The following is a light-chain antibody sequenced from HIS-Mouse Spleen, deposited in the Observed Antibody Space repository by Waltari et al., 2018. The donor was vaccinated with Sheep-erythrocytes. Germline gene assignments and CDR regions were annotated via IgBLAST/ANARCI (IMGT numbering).Light chain of an antibody. J-gene: IGLJ3*02. CDR2: QAS. CDR1: NLGDKY. CDR3: QAWDSSTAWV. Sequence: SYELTQPPSVSVSPGQTASITCSGDNLGDKYACWYQPKPGQSPVLVIYQASKRPSGIPERFSGSNSGNTATLTISGTQAMDEADYYCQAWDSSTAWVFGGGTKLTVL. V-gene: IGLV3-1*01.